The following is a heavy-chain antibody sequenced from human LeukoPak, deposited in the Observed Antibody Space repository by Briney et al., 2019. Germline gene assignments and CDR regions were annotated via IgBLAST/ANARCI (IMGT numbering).Heavy chain of an antibody. CDR2: ISSSGSTI. V-gene: IGHV3-48*03. CDR3: ASGQWLTDGFDY. CDR1: GFTFSSYE. J-gene: IGHJ4*02. D-gene: IGHD6-19*01. Sequence: GGSLRLSCAASGFTFSSYEMNWVRQAPGKGLEWVSYISSSGSTIYYADSVKGRFTISRDNAKNSLYLQMNSLRAEDTAVYYCASGQWLTDGFDYWGQGTLVTVSS.